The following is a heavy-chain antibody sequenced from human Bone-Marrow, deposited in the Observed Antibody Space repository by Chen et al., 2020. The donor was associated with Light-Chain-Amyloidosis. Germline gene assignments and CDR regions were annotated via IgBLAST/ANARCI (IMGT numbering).Heavy chain of an antibody. Sequence: QVQLVQSGAEVKKPGSSVKVSCKASGGTFSSYAISWVRQAPGQGLEWMGGIIPIFGTANYAQKFQGRVTITADKSTSTAYMELSSLRSEDTAVYYCARSWVPAAIRGGGHYYYGMDVWGQGTTVTVSS. J-gene: IGHJ6*02. V-gene: IGHV1-69*06. D-gene: IGHD2-2*01. CDR1: GGTFSSYA. CDR3: ARSWVPAAIRGGGHYYYGMDV. CDR2: IIPIFGTA.